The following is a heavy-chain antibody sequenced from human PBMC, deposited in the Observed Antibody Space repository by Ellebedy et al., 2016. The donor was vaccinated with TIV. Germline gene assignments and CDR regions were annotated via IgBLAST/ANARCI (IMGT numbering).Heavy chain of an antibody. V-gene: IGHV4-34*01. CDR1: GGSVSAYY. Sequence: MPSETLSLTCAVYGGSVSAYYWSWIRQPPGKGLEWTGEINHSGSSDYRHYNPSLKSRVIISLDTSKNQFSLKLTSVTAADTAVYYCARGRGGGVYFDYWGQGTLVTVSS. CDR2: INHSGSS. D-gene: IGHD3-16*01. CDR3: ARGRGGGVYFDY. J-gene: IGHJ4*02.